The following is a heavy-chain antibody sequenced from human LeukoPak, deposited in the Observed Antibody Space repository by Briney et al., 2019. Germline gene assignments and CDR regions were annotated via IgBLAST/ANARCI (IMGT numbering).Heavy chain of an antibody. D-gene: IGHD6-19*01. Sequence: GGSLRLSCAVSGLTFRSSWMDWVRQAPGKGPEWVARVKGKTDGGTIEYAGTVKGRFTISRDDSKNTMYLQMNSLKTEDTAVYYCTTTHSSEFDHWGQGVLVTVSS. V-gene: IGHV3-15*07. CDR3: TTTHSSEFDH. CDR2: VKGKTDGGTI. CDR1: GLTFRSSW. J-gene: IGHJ4*02.